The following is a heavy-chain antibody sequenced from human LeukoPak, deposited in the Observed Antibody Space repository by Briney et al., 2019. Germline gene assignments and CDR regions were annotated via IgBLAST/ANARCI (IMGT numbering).Heavy chain of an antibody. D-gene: IGHD4-11*01. CDR3: ATYTNRRSDY. J-gene: IGHJ4*02. V-gene: IGHV3-23*01. CDR1: GFTFSSYA. CDR2: IIGSGGST. Sequence: GGSLRLSCAASGFTFSSYAMTWVRQAPGKGLEWVAGIIGSGGSTYYADSVKGRFTISRDNSKNTVYLQMNSLRAEETAVYYCATYTNRRSDYWGQGTLLTVSS.